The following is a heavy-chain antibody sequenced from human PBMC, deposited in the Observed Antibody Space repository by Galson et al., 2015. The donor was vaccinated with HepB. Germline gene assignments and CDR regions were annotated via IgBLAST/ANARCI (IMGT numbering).Heavy chain of an antibody. Sequence: SVKVSCKASGYTFSRYGITWVRQAPGQGLEWMGWISVNTDYAQKVQGRVTMTTDTSTSTAYMELTSLRSDDTAIYYCARARYSTSPPDHWGQGTLVTVSS. CDR2: ISVNT. D-gene: IGHD6-6*01. CDR3: ARARYSTSPPDH. V-gene: IGHV1-18*01. CDR1: GYTFSRYG. J-gene: IGHJ5*02.